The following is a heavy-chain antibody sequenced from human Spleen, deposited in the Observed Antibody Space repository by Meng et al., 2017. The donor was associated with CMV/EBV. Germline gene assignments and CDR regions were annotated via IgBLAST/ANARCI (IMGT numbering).Heavy chain of an antibody. CDR1: GFTFTSYY. CDR2: INPSGGST. V-gene: IGHV1-46*01. D-gene: IGHD1-14*01. CDR3: ARDVRNGMDV. Sequence: GESLKISCAASGFTFTSYYMHWVRQAPGQGLEWMGIINPSGGSTSYAQKFQGRVTMTRDTSTSTVYMELSSLRSEDTAVYYCARDVRNGMDVWGQGTTVTVSS. J-gene: IGHJ6*02.